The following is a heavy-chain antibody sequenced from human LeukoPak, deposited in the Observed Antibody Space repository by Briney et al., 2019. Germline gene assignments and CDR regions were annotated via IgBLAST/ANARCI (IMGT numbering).Heavy chain of an antibody. CDR2: INPNSGDT. J-gene: IGHJ4*02. D-gene: IGHD6-19*01. CDR1: GYTFTGYY. Sequence: GASVKVSCKASGYTFTGYYMHWLRQAPGQGLEWMGWINPNSGDTNYAQKFQGRVTITRDTSISTAYMELSGPRSDDTAVYYCAREISSGWSDYWGQGTLVTVSS. V-gene: IGHV1-2*02. CDR3: AREISSGWSDY.